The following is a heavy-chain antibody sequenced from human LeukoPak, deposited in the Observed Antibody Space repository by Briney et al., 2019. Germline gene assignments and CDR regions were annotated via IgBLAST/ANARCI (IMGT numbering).Heavy chain of an antibody. Sequence: PSETLSLTCTVSGGSISSYYWSWIRQPPGKGLEWIGYIYYSGSTNYIPSLKSRVTISVDTSKNQFSLKLSSVTAADTAVYYCARVNEPANYYYYYYMDVWGKGTTVTVSS. CDR1: GGSISSYY. CDR2: IYYSGST. D-gene: IGHD1-1*01. J-gene: IGHJ6*03. CDR3: ARVNEPANYYYYYYMDV. V-gene: IGHV4-59*01.